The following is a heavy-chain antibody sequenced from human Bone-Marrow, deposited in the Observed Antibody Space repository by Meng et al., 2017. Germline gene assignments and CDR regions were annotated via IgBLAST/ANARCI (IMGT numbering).Heavy chain of an antibody. CDR2: IYYSGST. J-gene: IGHJ4*02. V-gene: IGHV4-31*01. D-gene: IGHD6-13*01. CDR1: WCSISSGGYY. CDR3: ARWAPSSRTFDY. Sequence: QVQLKGVGPGQVPPSPTLALTCTVSWCSISSGGYYWSWIRQHPGKGLEWIGYIYYSGSTYYHPSLKSLVTISVDTSKNQFSLKLSSVTAADTTVYYCARWAPSSRTFDYWGQGTLVTVSS.